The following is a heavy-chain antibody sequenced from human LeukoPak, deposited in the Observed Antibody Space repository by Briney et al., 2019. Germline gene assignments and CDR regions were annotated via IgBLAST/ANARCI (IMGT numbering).Heavy chain of an antibody. V-gene: IGHV3-21*01. D-gene: IGHD1-14*01. J-gene: IGHJ6*02. Sequence: GGSLRLSCAASGFTFSSYSMNWVRQAPGKGLEWVSSISSSSSYIHYADSVKGRFTISRDNAKNSLYLQMNSLRAEDTAVYYCARDRLTGYYGMDVWGQGTTVTVSS. CDR1: GFTFSSYS. CDR2: ISSSSSYI. CDR3: ARDRLTGYYGMDV.